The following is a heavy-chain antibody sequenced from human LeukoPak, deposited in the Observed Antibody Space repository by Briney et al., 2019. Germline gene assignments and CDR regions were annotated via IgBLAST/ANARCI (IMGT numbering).Heavy chain of an antibody. J-gene: IGHJ4*02. V-gene: IGHV1-2*02. D-gene: IGHD3-9*01. CDR2: INPNSGGT. Sequence: ASVKVSCKASGYTFTSYGISWVRQAPGQGLEWMGWINPNSGGTNYAQKFYARVTMTRDTSISTAYMELSRLRSDDTAVFYCARSPDILTGENFDYWGQGTLVTVSS. CDR1: GYTFTSYG. CDR3: ARSPDILTGENFDY.